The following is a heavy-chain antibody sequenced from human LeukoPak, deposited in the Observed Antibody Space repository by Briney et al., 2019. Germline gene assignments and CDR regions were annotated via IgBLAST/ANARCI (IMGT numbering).Heavy chain of an antibody. V-gene: IGHV3-7*01. CDR3: RKDRGYSTYDC. J-gene: IGHJ4*02. CDR1: AYSRRDSR. Sequence: PGGSLRLSCADSAYSRRDSRMKWGRQAPGKGLEWVASIKQDGSEKYYVDSVKGRFTISRDNAKNSLYLQMNTLRAEDTAVYYCRKDRGYSTYDCWGQGTLVTVSS. D-gene: IGHD6-13*01. CDR2: IKQDGSEK.